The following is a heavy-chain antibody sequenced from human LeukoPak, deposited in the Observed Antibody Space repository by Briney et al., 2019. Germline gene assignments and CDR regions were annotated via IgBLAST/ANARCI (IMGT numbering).Heavy chain of an antibody. CDR2: IYYTGDT. CDR3: ARLRGYTYGNPGY. J-gene: IGHJ4*02. D-gene: IGHD5-18*01. V-gene: IGHV4-39*01. CDR1: GGSISTRSSYY. Sequence: ASETLSLTCTVSGGSISTRSSYYWGWIRQPPGKGLEWIGSIYYTGDTYYNSSLKSRVTMSVDTSKNQFALKLTSVTAADTALYYCARLRGYTYGNPGYWGQGSLVTVSS.